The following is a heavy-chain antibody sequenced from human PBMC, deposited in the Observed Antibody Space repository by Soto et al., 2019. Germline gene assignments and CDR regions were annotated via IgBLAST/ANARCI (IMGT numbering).Heavy chain of an antibody. CDR2: INAGNGNT. J-gene: IGHJ4*02. CDR1: GYTFTSYA. Sequence: GASVKVSCKASGYTFTSYAVHWVRQAPGERLEWMGWINAGNGNTKYSQKFQDRATITRDTSASTVYMELSGLRSEDTAVYYCARTDMYCSGGSCYFYYWGQGTLVTVSS. D-gene: IGHD2-15*01. CDR3: ARTDMYCSGGSCYFYY. V-gene: IGHV1-3*01.